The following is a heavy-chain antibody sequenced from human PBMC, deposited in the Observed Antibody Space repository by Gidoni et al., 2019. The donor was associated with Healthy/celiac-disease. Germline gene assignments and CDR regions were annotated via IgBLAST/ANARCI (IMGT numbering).Heavy chain of an antibody. CDR3: ARPMRRGSSREGMDV. D-gene: IGHD6-13*01. CDR2: IYPGDSDT. CDR1: GYSFTSYW. V-gene: IGHV5-51*01. Sequence: EVQLVQSGAEVKKPGESLKISCKGSGYSFTSYWIGWVRQMPGKGLEWMGIIYPGDSDTRYSPSFQGQFTISADKSISTAYLQWSSLKASDTAMYYCARPMRRGSSREGMDVWGQGTTVTVSS. J-gene: IGHJ6*02.